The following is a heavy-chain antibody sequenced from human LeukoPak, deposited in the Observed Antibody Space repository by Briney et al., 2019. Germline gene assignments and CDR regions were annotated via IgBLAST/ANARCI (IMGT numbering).Heavy chain of an antibody. V-gene: IGHV1-2*02. J-gene: IGHJ3*02. CDR2: INPNSGGT. CDR3: ARDGDAGAFDI. D-gene: IGHD7-27*01. CDR1: RYTLTCYY. Sequence: ASVKVSCKASRYTLTCYYMHWVRQAPGQGLEWMGWINPNSGGTNYAQKFQGRVTMTRDTSISTAYMELSRLRSDDTAVYYCARDGDAGAFDIWGQGTMVTVSS.